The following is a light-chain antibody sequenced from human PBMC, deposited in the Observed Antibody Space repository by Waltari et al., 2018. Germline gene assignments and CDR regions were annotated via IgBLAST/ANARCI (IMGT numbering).Light chain of an antibody. CDR1: QTPTTY. CDR2: AAS. V-gene: IGKV1-39*01. J-gene: IGKJ2*01. CDR3: QQSKEVPFT. Sequence: DIQLTQSPSYLSASVGYRVTIPCRASQTPTTYLNWYQQRPGTAPKFLIYAASNLETGVPSRFSGGGSGTDFTLTISGLQPDDFATYYCQQSKEVPFTFGQGTKLEIK.